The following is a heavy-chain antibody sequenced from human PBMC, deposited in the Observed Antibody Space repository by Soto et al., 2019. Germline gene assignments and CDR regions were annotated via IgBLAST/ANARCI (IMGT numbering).Heavy chain of an antibody. CDR2: INPSGGST. D-gene: IGHD2-21*02. CDR1: GYTFTSYY. V-gene: IGHV1-46*01. Sequence: GASVKVSCKASGYTFTSYYMHWVRQAPGQGLEWMGIINPSGGSTSYAQKFQGRVTMTRDTSTSTVYMELSSLRSEDTAVYYCARDLTLAYCGGDCEGDVLYGMDVWGQGTTVTVSS. J-gene: IGHJ6*02. CDR3: ARDLTLAYCGGDCEGDVLYGMDV.